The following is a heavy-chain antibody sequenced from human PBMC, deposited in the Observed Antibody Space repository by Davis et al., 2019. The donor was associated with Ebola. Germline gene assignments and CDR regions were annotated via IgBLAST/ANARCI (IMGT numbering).Heavy chain of an antibody. D-gene: IGHD6-19*01. V-gene: IGHV7-4-1*02. CDR2: INTNTGNP. Sequence: ASVKVSCKASGYTFTNYGITWVRQAPGQGLEWMGWINTNTGNPTYAQGFTGRFVFSLDTSVSTAYLQISSLKAEDTAVYYCARGEQWLTYYYYYGMDVWGQGTTVTVSS. J-gene: IGHJ6*02. CDR1: GYTFTNYG. CDR3: ARGEQWLTYYYYYGMDV.